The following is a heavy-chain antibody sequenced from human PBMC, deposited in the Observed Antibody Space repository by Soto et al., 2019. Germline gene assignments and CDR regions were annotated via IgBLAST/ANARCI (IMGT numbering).Heavy chain of an antibody. V-gene: IGHV4-59*01. Sequence: LSLTCTVSAGSISSYYWSWIRQPPGKGLEWIGYIHYSGNTNYNPSLKSRVTISVDTSKNQFSLNLSSVTAADTALYYCARGTYYYGSGNIYFDPWGQGTLVTVSS. J-gene: IGHJ4*02. CDR2: IHYSGNT. CDR1: AGSISSYY. CDR3: ARGTYYYGSGNIYFDP. D-gene: IGHD3-10*01.